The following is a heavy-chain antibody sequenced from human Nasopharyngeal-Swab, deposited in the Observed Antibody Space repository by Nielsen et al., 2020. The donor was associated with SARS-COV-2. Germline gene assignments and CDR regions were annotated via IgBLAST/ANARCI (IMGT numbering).Heavy chain of an antibody. D-gene: IGHD2-2*01. CDR2: IYHSGST. V-gene: IGHV4-4*02. J-gene: IGHJ4*02. CDR1: GGSISSSNW. CDR3: ARGRGYCSSTSCSYYFDY. Sequence: SETLSLTCAVSGGSISSSNWWSWVRQPPGKGLEWIGEIYHSGSTNYNPSLKSRVTTSVDKSKNQFSLKLSSVTAADTAVYYCARGRGYCSSTSCSYYFDYWGQGTLVTVSS.